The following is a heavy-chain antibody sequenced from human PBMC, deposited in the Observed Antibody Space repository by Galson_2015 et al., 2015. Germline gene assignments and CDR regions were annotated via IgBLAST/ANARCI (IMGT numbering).Heavy chain of an antibody. CDR2: ISSGGGGT. CDR1: GFTFSSYA. CDR3: AKQGDNLTGYYIWCFDL. Sequence: SLRLSCAASGFTFSSYAMSWVRQAPGKGLEWVSAISSGGGGTSYADSVKGRFTISRDNSKNTLYLQMNSLRAEDTAVYYCAKQGDNLTGYYIWCFDLWGRGTLVTVSS. D-gene: IGHD3-9*01. V-gene: IGHV3-23*01. J-gene: IGHJ2*01.